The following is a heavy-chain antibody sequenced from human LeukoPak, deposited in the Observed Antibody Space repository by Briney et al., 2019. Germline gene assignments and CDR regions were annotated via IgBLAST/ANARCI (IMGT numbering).Heavy chain of an antibody. CDR2: VSVNGLST. Sequence: GGSLRLSCAASEFTFSSSAVSWVRQAPGKGLEWVSSVSVNGLSTYYADSVKGRFTISRDNSNSTVYLQMNSLRAEDTAVYYCAISTSWYSGGFEYWGQGTRVTVSS. J-gene: IGHJ4*02. D-gene: IGHD6-13*01. CDR3: AISTSWYSGGFEY. V-gene: IGHV3-23*01. CDR1: EFTFSSSA.